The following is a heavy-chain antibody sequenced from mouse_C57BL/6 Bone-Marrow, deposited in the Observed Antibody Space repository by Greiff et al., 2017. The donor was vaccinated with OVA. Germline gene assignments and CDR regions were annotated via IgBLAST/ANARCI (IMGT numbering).Heavy chain of an antibody. V-gene: IGHV1-63*01. CDR1: GYTFTNYW. J-gene: IGHJ4*01. CDR3: ARIGDGYAMDY. CDR2: IYPGGGYT. D-gene: IGHD2-3*01. Sequence: QVQLQQSGAELVRPGTSVKMSCKASGYTFTNYWIGWAKQRPGHGLEWIGDIYPGGGYTNYNEKFKGKATLTAAKSSSTAYMQFSSLTSEDSAIYYCARIGDGYAMDYWGQGTSVTVSS.